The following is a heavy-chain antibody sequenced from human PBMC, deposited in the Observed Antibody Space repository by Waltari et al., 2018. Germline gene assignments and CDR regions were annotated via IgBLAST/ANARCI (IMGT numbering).Heavy chain of an antibody. Sequence: QVQLQQWGAGLLKPSETLSLTCAVYGGSFSGYYWSWIRPPPGKGLEWIGEINHSGSTNYNPSLKSRVTISVDTSKNQFSLKLSSVTAADTAVYYCARRPPSFRTAASFDYWGQGTLVTVSS. V-gene: IGHV4-34*01. CDR1: GGSFSGYY. CDR3: ARRPPSFRTAASFDY. CDR2: INHSGST. J-gene: IGHJ4*02. D-gene: IGHD6-13*01.